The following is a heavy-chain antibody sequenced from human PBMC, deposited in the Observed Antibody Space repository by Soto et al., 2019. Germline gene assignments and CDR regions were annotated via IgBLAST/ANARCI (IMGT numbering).Heavy chain of an antibody. CDR3: ARGLILWFGELSRRGGYYSYMDV. Sequence: QVQLQQWGAGLLKPSETLSLTCAVYGGSFSGYQWSWIRQTPGTGLEWIGEINDSGNINYNPSLKSRVTILLDTPKKQISLKLSSVTAADTAVYYCARGLILWFGELSRRGGYYSYMDVWGKGTTVIVSS. CDR2: INDSGNI. CDR1: GGSFSGYQ. J-gene: IGHJ6*03. V-gene: IGHV4-34*01. D-gene: IGHD3-10*01.